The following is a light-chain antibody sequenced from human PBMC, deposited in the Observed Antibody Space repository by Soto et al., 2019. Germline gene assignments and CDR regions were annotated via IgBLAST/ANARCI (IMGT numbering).Light chain of an antibody. CDR2: DAS. CDR1: QSISSW. Sequence: DIHMTQSPSTLSATAGDTVTITCRASQSISSWLAWYQQKPGKAPKLLIYDASNLESGVPSRFSGSGSGTEFTLTISNLQSDDFATYYCQQYENYWTFGQGTKVDIK. J-gene: IGKJ1*01. V-gene: IGKV1-5*01. CDR3: QQYENYWT.